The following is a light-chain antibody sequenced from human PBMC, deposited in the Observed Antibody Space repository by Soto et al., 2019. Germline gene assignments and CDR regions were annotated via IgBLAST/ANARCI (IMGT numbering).Light chain of an antibody. CDR3: LRYNAFSQT. J-gene: IGKJ1*01. V-gene: IGKV1-5*01. CDR2: DAS. Sequence: DIQMTQSPSTLSASIGDRVTITCRASQSMNDWLAWYQQKPGKAPKVLIYDASSLQSGVPSRFSGRRSGTEFTLTIDSLQPDDVATYYCLRYNAFSQTFGQGNKVEI. CDR1: QSMNDW.